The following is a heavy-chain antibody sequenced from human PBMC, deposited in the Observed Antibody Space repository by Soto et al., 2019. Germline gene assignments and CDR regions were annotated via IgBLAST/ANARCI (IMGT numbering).Heavy chain of an antibody. CDR3: GRQGIGNLHGLLDG. CDR2: VYYDGGS. Sequence: QVQLQESGPGLVKPSETLSLTCTVSGGSIDGRNCAWIRQPPGKGLEWLGYVYYDGGSSYNPSVKRPPTLPMDKSKSQFPLQLRSVTAGSTAVYYCGRQGIGNLHGLLDGWGRGTTVTVSS. V-gene: IGHV4-59*08. CDR1: GGSIDGRN. J-gene: IGHJ6*02. D-gene: IGHD1-1*01.